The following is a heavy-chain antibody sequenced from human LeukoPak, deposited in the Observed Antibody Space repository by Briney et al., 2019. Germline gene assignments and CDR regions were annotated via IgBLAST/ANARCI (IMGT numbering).Heavy chain of an antibody. CDR3: ARETGDRWFDP. V-gene: IGHV1-69*01. CDR2: IITIFGTE. Sequence: SVKVSCKASGGTFSSYAISWLRQAPGQGLEGMGGIITIFGTENSEQKFQGRVKITADESTSTAYMELSSLRSEDTGVYNCARETGDRWFDPWGQGTLVTVSS. CDR1: GGTFSSYA. D-gene: IGHD7-27*01. J-gene: IGHJ5*02.